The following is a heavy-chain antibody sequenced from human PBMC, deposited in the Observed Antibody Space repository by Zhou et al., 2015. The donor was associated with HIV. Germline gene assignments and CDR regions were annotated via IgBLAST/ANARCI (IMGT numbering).Heavy chain of an antibody. CDR1: GGTFSSYG. D-gene: IGHD6-6*01. J-gene: IGHJ2*01. V-gene: IGHV1-69*06. Sequence: QVLLVQSGAEVKKPGSSVKVSCKASGGTFSSYGISWVRQAPGQGLEYAQKFQGRVSITADRSTNTAYMELRSLRSEDTAVYYCARDRGAARPDWRYFDLWGRGTLVTVSS. CDR3: ARDRGAARPDWRYFDL.